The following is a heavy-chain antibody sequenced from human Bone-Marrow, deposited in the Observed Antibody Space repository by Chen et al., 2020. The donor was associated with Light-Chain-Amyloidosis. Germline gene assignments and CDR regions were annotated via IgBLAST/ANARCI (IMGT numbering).Heavy chain of an antibody. CDR3: AAPGIQSAPYYYYIDV. Sequence: EESGPRLVRLPEALSLTCSVSGDSVTSRYFWGWVRHSPGKGLEWIGNTFYGGDTHCNPSLLSRVSISLDPSKNQVALRLTCVAAAGTAPYCCAAPGIQSAPYYYYIDVWGKRATVTVSS. J-gene: IGHJ6*03. CDR2: TFYGGDT. V-gene: IGHV4-39*01. CDR1: GDSVTSRYF.